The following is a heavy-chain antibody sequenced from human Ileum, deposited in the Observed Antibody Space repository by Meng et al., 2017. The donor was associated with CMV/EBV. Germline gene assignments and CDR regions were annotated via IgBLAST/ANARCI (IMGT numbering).Heavy chain of an antibody. V-gene: IGHV4-34*01. Sequence: QVQIQQCGAGLLKPSATLSLTCAVYGAAFSGYYWSWIRQPPGKVLEWIGEINHSGSTNYNPSLKSRVTVSVDTSKNHFSLKLSSVTAADTAVYFCARDLTNKWFYYWGQGTLVTVSS. J-gene: IGHJ4*02. D-gene: IGHD1-26*01. CDR2: INHSGST. CDR1: GAAFSGYY. CDR3: ARDLTNKWFYY.